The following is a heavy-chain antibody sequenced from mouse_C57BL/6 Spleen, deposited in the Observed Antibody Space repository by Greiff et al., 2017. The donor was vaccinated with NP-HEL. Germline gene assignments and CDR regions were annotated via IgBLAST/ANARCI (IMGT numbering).Heavy chain of an antibody. CDR2: ISGGGGNT. CDR1: GFTFSSYT. D-gene: IGHD1-1*01. CDR3: ARPSYYGSSLYYFDY. J-gene: IGHJ2*01. V-gene: IGHV5-9*04. Sequence: EVQGVESGGGLVKPGGSLKLSCAASGFTFSSYTMSWVRQTPEKRLEWVATISGGGGNTYYPDSVKGRFTISRDNAKNTLFLQMTSLRSEDTAMYYCARPSYYGSSLYYFDYWGQGTTLTVSS.